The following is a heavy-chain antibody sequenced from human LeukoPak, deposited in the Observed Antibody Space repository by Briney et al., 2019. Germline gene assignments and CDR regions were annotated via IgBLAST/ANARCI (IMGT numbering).Heavy chain of an antibody. V-gene: IGHV3-23*01. Sequence: GGSLRLSCTASRFTFSSYALSWVRQAPGKGLEWVSAISGSGGSTYYADSVKGRFTISRDNSKNTLYLQMNSLRAEDTAVYYCAKGAEGYYDSSGYLPYYWGQGTLVTVSS. CDR2: ISGSGGST. D-gene: IGHD3-22*01. CDR1: RFTFSSYA. CDR3: AKGAEGYYDSSGYLPYY. J-gene: IGHJ4*02.